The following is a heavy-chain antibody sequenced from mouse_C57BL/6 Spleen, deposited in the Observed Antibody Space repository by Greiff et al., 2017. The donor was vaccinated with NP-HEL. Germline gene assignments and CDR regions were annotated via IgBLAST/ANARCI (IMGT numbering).Heavy chain of an antibody. Sequence: QVQLQQSGPELVKPGASVKISCKASGYAFSSSWMNWVKQRPGKGLEWIGRIYPGDGDTNYIGKFKGKATLTADKSSSTAYMQLSSLTSEDSAVYFCARGRESYYDYDEGFAYWGQGTLVTVSA. CDR2: IYPGDGDT. V-gene: IGHV1-82*01. CDR1: GYAFSSSW. CDR3: ARGRESYYDYDEGFAY. J-gene: IGHJ3*01. D-gene: IGHD2-4*01.